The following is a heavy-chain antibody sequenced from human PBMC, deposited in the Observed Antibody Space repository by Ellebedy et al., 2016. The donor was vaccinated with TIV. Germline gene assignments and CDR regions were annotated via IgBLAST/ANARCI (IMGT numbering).Heavy chain of an antibody. D-gene: IGHD3-10*01. CDR3: ARSSGSGTPYHYYYYNMDV. Sequence: GESLKISCKASGYGFSGYWIGWVRQMPGKGLEWMGIIYPGDSETRYNPSFQGQVAISADKSINTAYLQWSSLKASDTAIYYCARSSGSGTPYHYYYYNMDVWGQGTPVTVSS. V-gene: IGHV5-51*01. CDR1: GYGFSGYW. J-gene: IGHJ6*02. CDR2: IYPGDSET.